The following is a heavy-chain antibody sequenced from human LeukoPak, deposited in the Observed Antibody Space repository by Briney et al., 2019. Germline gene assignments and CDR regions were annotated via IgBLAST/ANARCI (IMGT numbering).Heavy chain of an antibody. CDR2: ISPYDGNT. Sequence: ASVKLSCTASGFTFTSYGISWVRQAPGQGLEWMGWISPYDGNTNYAHKLQGRVTMTTDTSTSTAYMQLRSLRSDDTAVYYCARSSGRAWFGGGFDYWGQGTLVTVSS. CDR1: GFTFTSYG. D-gene: IGHD3-10*01. J-gene: IGHJ4*02. CDR3: ARSSGRAWFGGGFDY. V-gene: IGHV1-18*01.